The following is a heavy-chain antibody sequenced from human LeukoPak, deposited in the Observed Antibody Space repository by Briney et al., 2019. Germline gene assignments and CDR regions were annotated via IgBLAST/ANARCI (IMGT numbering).Heavy chain of an antibody. J-gene: IGHJ4*02. CDR3: AKGLIPGY. Sequence: PGGSLGLSCAASGFTFSSYAMSWVRQTPGKGLEWVSAISGGGGSTYYADSVKGRFTISRDNSKNTLYLQMSSLRAEDTAVYYCAKGLIPGYWGQGTLVTVSS. CDR1: GFTFSSYA. V-gene: IGHV3-23*01. D-gene: IGHD2-21*01. CDR2: ISGGGGST.